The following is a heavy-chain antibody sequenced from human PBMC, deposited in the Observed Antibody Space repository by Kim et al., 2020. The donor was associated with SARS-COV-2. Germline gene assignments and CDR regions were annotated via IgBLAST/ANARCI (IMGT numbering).Heavy chain of an antibody. CDR1: GYTFTSYA. D-gene: IGHD3-22*01. J-gene: IGHJ6*02. V-gene: IGHV1-3*01. CDR3: ARDLGDSSGYYRYYYYYYGMDV. CDR2: INAGNGNT. Sequence: ASVKVSCKASGYTFTSYAMHWVRQAPGQRLEWMGWINAGNGNTKYSQKFQGRVTITRDTSASTAYMELSSLRSEDTAVYYCARDLGDSSGYYRYYYYYYGMDVWGQGTTVTVSS.